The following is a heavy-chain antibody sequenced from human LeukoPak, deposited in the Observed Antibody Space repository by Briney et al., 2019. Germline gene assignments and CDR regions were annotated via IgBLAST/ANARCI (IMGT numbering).Heavy chain of an antibody. V-gene: IGHV3-66*02. CDR3: ARGKYSSSWFDP. CDR1: GFTVSSNY. J-gene: IGHJ5*02. Sequence: GGSLRLSCAASGFTVSSNYMSWVRQAPGKGLEWVSVIYSGGSTYYADSAKGRFTISRDNSKNTLYLQMNSLRAEDTAVYYCARGKYSSSWFDPWGQGTLVTVSS. D-gene: IGHD6-13*01. CDR2: IYSGGST.